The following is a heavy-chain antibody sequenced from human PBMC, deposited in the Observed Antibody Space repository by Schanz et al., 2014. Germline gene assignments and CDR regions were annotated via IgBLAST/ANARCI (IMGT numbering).Heavy chain of an antibody. J-gene: IGHJ4*02. Sequence: EVPLLESGGGLVQPGGSLRLSCIGSGFTFRIYALGWVRQAPGKGLEWVSLVSASGGGPFYADSVKGRFIISRDNSKNTLYLQVNSMRAEDTAVYYCAKHVRSLTGNDYWGQGTLVTVSS. CDR3: AKHVRSLTGNDY. D-gene: IGHD3-9*01. V-gene: IGHV3-23*01. CDR2: VSASGGGP. CDR1: GFTFRIYA.